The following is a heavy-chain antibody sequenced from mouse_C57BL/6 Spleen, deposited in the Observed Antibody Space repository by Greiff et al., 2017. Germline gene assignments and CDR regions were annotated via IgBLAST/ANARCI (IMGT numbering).Heavy chain of an antibody. CDR3: ARRWLLRGDYFDD. D-gene: IGHD2-3*01. CDR1: GFTFSDYG. J-gene: IGHJ2*01. Sequence: DVKLVESGGGLVKPGGSLKLSCAASGFTFSDYGMHWVRQAPEKGLEWVAYISSGSSTIYYADTVKGRFTISRDNVKNTLFLQMTSLRSEDTAMYYCARRWLLRGDYFDDWGQGTTLTVSS. V-gene: IGHV5-17*01. CDR2: ISSGSSTI.